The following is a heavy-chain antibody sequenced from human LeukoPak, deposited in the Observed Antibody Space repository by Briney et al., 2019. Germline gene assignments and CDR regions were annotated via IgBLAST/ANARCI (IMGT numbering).Heavy chain of an antibody. Sequence: SETLSLTCTVSGGSISTYYWSWIRQPAGQGLEWIGRIYYSGSTNYNPSLKSRVTMSVDTSKNQFSLNLSSVTAADTAVYYCARDEQSDWGSPVYYFGIDVWGQGTTVTVSS. V-gene: IGHV4-4*07. J-gene: IGHJ6*02. CDR1: GGSISTYY. CDR3: ARDEQSDWGSPVYYFGIDV. CDR2: IYYSGST. D-gene: IGHD7-27*01.